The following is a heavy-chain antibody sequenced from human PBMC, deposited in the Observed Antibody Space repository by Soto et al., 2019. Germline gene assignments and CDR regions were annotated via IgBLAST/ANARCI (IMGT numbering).Heavy chain of an antibody. V-gene: IGHV1-18*01. CDR3: ARDGVDTATGYYYGMDV. J-gene: IGHJ6*02. D-gene: IGHD5-18*01. CDR1: GYTFTSYG. CDR2: ISAYNGNT. Sequence: QVQLVQSGAEVKKPGASVKVSCKASGYTFTSYGISWVRQAPGQGLEWMGWISAYNGNTNYAQKLHGSASMTTDTSTSTAYMELRSLRSDDTAVYYCARDGVDTATGYYYGMDVWGQGTTVTVSS.